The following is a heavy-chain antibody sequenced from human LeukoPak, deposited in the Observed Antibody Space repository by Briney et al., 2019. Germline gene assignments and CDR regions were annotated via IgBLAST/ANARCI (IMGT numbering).Heavy chain of an antibody. CDR2: ISGSGDST. J-gene: IGHJ3*02. CDR1: GFTFRNYA. Sequence: PGGSLRLSCAASGFTFRNYAMSWVRQAPGKGLEWVSAISGSGDSTYYADSVKGRFTISRDDSENTLYLQMNRLRADDAAVYHCAREHSLVAIHDAFDIWGQGTMVTVSS. D-gene: IGHD5-12*01. CDR3: AREHSLVAIHDAFDI. V-gene: IGHV3-23*01.